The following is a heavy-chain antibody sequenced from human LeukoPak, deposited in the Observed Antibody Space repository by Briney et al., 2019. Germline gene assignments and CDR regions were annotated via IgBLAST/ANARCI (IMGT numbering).Heavy chain of an antibody. CDR1: GFTFSSYW. V-gene: IGHV3-48*02. J-gene: IGHJ4*02. Sequence: GGSLRLSCAASGFTFSSYWMHWVRQAPGKGLEWVSYIRSSGYPIHYADSVKGRFTISRDNAKSSVYLQMNSLRDEDTAVYYCVRDPDALDYWGQGTLVTVSS. CDR2: IRSSGYPI. CDR3: VRDPDALDY.